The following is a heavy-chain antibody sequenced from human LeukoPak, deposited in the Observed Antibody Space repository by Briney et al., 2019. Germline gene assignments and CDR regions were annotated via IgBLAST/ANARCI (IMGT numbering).Heavy chain of an antibody. Sequence: GESLKISCKGSGYRFTSYWIGWVRQMPGKGLEWMGIIYPGGSDPRYSPSLQGEVTISADKPISTAYLQGSSLKASDTAMYYCARHPGSGSGWEILFDLWGRGTLVTVSS. D-gene: IGHD6-19*01. V-gene: IGHV5-51*01. J-gene: IGHJ2*01. CDR2: IYPGGSDP. CDR3: ARHPGSGSGWEILFDL. CDR1: GYRFTSYW.